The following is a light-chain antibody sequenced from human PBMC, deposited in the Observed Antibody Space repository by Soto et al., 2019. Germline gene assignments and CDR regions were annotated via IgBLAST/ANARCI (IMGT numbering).Light chain of an antibody. CDR2: GTS. CDR3: QQYNNWPPWT. Sequence: EIVMTQSPATLSVSPGERDTLSCRASQSVNSNLAWYQQKPGQAPRLLIYGTSTRATGIPARFSGSGSGTEFPLTISSLPSEDFAIYYCQQYNNWPPWTFGQGTKVEIK. CDR1: QSVNSN. V-gene: IGKV3-15*01. J-gene: IGKJ1*01.